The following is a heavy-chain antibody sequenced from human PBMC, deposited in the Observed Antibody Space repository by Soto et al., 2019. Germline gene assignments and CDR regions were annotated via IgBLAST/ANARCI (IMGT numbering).Heavy chain of an antibody. D-gene: IGHD4-17*01. CDR2: IYYSGST. CDR1: GGSISSYY. Sequence: SETLSLTCTVSGGSISSYYWSWIRQPPGKGLEWIRYIYYSGSTNYNPSLKSRVTISEDTSKNQFSLKLSSVPDDATAVYYCARSYGDYVDAFDIWGQGTMVTVSS. J-gene: IGHJ3*02. CDR3: ARSYGDYVDAFDI. V-gene: IGHV4-59*08.